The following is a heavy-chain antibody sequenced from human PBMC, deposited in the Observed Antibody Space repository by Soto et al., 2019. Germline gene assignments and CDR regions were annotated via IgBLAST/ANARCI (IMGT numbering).Heavy chain of an antibody. J-gene: IGHJ6*02. Sequence: SVKVSCKASGGTFSSYAISWVRQAPGQGLEWMGGIIPIFGTANYAQKFQGRVTITADESTSTAYMELSSLRSEDTAVYYCASRYCSSTSCSPYYYYGMDVWGQVTTVTVSS. CDR2: IIPIFGTA. V-gene: IGHV1-69*13. CDR3: ASRYCSSTSCSPYYYYGMDV. CDR1: GGTFSSYA. D-gene: IGHD2-2*01.